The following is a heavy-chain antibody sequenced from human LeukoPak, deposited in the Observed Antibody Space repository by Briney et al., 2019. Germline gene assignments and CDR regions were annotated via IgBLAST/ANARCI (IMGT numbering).Heavy chain of an antibody. CDR2: FLPIFGTA. CDR3: ASMDDSSGYPPSGYFDY. V-gene: IGHV1-69*01. D-gene: IGHD3-22*01. J-gene: IGHJ4*02. Sequence: GPPVKPSCTASRRPFSRSAISWVRQSPGQGLEGWGGFLPIFGTAKSAQKLTGRGTITADESTSTAYMELSSLRSEDTAVYYCASMDDSSGYPPSGYFDYWGQGTLVTVSS. CDR1: RRPFSRSA.